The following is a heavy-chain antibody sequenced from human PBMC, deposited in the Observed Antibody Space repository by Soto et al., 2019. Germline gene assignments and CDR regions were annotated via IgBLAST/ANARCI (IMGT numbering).Heavy chain of an antibody. D-gene: IGHD3-22*01. CDR2: IIPIFGTA. V-gene: IGHV1-69*13. CDR3: AISIYYYDSSGYYPDY. J-gene: IGHJ4*02. CDR1: GGTFSSYA. Sequence: ASVKVSCKASGGTFSSYAISWVRQAPGQGLEWMGGIIPIFGTANYAQKFQGRVTITADESTSTAYMELSSLRSEDTAVYYCAISIYYYDSSGYYPDYWGQGTLVTVSS.